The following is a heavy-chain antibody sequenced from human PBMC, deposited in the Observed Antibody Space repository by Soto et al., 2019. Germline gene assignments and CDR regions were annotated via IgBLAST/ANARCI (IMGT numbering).Heavy chain of an antibody. Sequence: QVQLVQSGAEVKNPGASMKVSCKTSGYTFTSYGIGWARQAPGQGLEWMGWINTYNGNTNYAQNLQGRVTLTKDTSTSTAYMELRSLRSNDTAIYYCAMVDVYVTPSPQDVWGQGTTVTVSS. V-gene: IGHV1-18*01. CDR3: AMVDVYVTPSPQDV. D-gene: IGHD3-16*01. J-gene: IGHJ6*02. CDR2: INTYNGNT. CDR1: GYTFTSYG.